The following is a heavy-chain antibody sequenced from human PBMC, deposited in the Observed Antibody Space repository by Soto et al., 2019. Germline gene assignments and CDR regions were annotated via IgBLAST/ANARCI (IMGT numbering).Heavy chain of an antibody. J-gene: IGHJ5*02. V-gene: IGHV4-59*11. CDR1: GGSISSHD. CDR2: IYYSGST. Sequence: PETLSLTCTVSGGSISSHDWSWIRQPLGKGLEWIGYIYYSGSTNYNPSLKSRVTISVDTSKNQFSLKLSSVTAADTAVYYCARLGYCISTSCYDWFDPWGQGTLVTVS. CDR3: ARLGYCISTSCYDWFDP. D-gene: IGHD2-2*01.